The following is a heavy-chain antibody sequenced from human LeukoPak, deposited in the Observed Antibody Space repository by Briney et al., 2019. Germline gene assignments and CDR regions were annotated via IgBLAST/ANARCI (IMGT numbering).Heavy chain of an antibody. CDR1: GYTFTSYG. CDR3: ARAGGSSGYYYGDY. CDR2: ISAYNGNT. Sequence: VASVKVSCKASGYTFTSYGISLVRQAPGQGLEWMGWISAYNGNTNYAQKLQGRVTMTTDTSTSTAYMELRSLRSDDTAVYYCARAGGSSGYYYGDYWGQGTLVTVSS. J-gene: IGHJ4*02. D-gene: IGHD3-22*01. V-gene: IGHV1-18*01.